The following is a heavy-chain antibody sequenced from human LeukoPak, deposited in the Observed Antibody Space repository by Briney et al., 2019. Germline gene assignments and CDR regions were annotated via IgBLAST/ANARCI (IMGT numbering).Heavy chain of an antibody. CDR2: IYTSGRT. CDR1: GDSISSGSYY. CDR3: ARDKSYCTSISCYYNWFDP. J-gene: IGHJ5*02. D-gene: IGHD2-2*01. Sequence: TLSLTCTVSGDSISSGSYYWSWIRQPAGKGLEWIGRIYTSGRTNYNPSLKSRVTISVDTSKNQFSLKLSSVTAADTAVYYCARDKSYCTSISCYYNWFDPWGQGTRVTVSS. V-gene: IGHV4-61*02.